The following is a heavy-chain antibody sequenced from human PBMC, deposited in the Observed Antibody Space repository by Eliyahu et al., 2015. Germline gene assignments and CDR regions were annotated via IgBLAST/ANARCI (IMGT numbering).Heavy chain of an antibody. V-gene: IGHV3-7*04. CDR3: ATERVRGYDN. J-gene: IGHJ4*02. CDR2: IKYDGSEK. Sequence: EVQLVESGGGLVQPGXSLXLSCTXSGFTLGYYWMGWVRQAPGEGPEWVANIKYDGSEKFYVDSVKGRCTISRDDARSSLFLQMDNLRVEDTAMYYCATERVRGYDNWGQGTLVTVSS. D-gene: IGHD3-3*01. CDR1: GFTLGYYW.